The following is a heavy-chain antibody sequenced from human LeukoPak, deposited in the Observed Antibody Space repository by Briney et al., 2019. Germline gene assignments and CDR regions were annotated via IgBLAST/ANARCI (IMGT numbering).Heavy chain of an antibody. CDR2: IHHSGST. V-gene: IGHV4-34*01. Sequence: SETLSLTCAVYRGSFSGYYWSWIRQPPGKGLEWIGEIHHSGSTNYNPSLKSRVTISVDTSKNQFSLKLSSVTAADTAVYYCARVGVPGSFDYWGQGTLVTVPS. CDR3: ARVGVPGSFDY. CDR1: RGSFSGYY. J-gene: IGHJ4*02. D-gene: IGHD3-3*01.